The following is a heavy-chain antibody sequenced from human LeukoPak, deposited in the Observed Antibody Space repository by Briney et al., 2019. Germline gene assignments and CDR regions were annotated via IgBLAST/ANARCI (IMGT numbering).Heavy chain of an antibody. CDR3: ARDRGGGRYYYGMDV. J-gene: IGHJ6*02. Sequence: ASVKVSCKASGYTFTIYYMHWVRQAPGQGLEWMGIINPSGDDTNYAQRFQGRVTMTRDTSTNTVYMELSSLRSEDTAVYYCARDRGGGRYYYGMDVWGQGTTVTVSS. V-gene: IGHV1-46*01. D-gene: IGHD2-15*01. CDR2: INPSGDDT. CDR1: GYTFTIYY.